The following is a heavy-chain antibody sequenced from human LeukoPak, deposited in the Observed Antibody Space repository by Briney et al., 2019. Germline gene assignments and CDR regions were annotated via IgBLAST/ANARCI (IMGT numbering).Heavy chain of an antibody. D-gene: IGHD6-19*01. CDR2: MNPNSGGT. J-gene: IGHJ6*03. CDR3: ARRKAVAGMKAGGYYYYYYMDV. Sequence: ASVKVSRKASVYTFTGYYMHWVRQAPGPGLGWRGWMNPNSGGTNYAQKFQGRVTMTRETSISTEYMELSRLRSDDTAVYYWARRKAVAGMKAGGYYYYYYMDVCGKGATVTVSS. CDR1: VYTFTGYY. V-gene: IGHV1-2*02.